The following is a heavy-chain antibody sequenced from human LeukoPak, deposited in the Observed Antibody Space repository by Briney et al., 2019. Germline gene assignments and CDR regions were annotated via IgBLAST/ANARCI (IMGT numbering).Heavy chain of an antibody. V-gene: IGHV3-23*01. D-gene: IGHD2-21*02. CDR1: GFTFSSYT. J-gene: IGHJ4*02. Sequence: GQSLRLACAAYGFTFSSYTMSWVRQAPGKGLEWVSTISNSGRNTFYTDSVKGRFTISRDNSKNTLYLQMNSLRAGDTAVYSCARARGYCAADCSRYAFDYWGQGTLVTVSS. CDR3: ARARGYCAADCSRYAFDY. CDR2: ISNSGRNT.